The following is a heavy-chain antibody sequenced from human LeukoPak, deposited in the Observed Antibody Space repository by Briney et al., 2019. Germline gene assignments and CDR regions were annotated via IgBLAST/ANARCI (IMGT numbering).Heavy chain of an antibody. CDR3: ARVSNWFDP. J-gene: IGHJ5*02. CDR1: GGSFSGYY. Sequence: PSETLSLTCAVYGGSFSGYYWNWIRQSPGKGPEWIGEIDHSGSTNYNPSLKSRVTISVDTSKNEFSLKLSSVTAADTAVYYCARVSNWFDPWGQGTLVTVSS. V-gene: IGHV4-34*01. CDR2: IDHSGST.